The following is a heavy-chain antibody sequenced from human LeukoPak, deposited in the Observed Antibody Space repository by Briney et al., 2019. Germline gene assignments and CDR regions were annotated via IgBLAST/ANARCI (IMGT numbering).Heavy chain of an antibody. Sequence: SGGSLRLSCAASGFTFSSYSINWVRQAPGKGLEWDSSISSSSSYIYYADSVKGRFTISRDNAKNSLYLQMNSLRAEDTAVYYCASTSWGVPAAKGAFDIWGQGTMVTVSS. CDR2: ISSSSSYI. J-gene: IGHJ3*02. CDR3: ASTSWGVPAAKGAFDI. D-gene: IGHD2-2*01. CDR1: GFTFSSYS. V-gene: IGHV3-21*01.